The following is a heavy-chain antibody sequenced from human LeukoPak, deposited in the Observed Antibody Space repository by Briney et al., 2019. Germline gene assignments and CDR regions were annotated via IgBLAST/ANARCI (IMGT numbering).Heavy chain of an antibody. Sequence: SVTVSCTCSGYRHTSYSLSWVRQSPGQGLEWVGWISSYNGKTNYGKNVQGRVTMTTDTSTSTAYMELRSLRSDDTAIYYCARNYDSSKDGNDYWGQGTLVTVSS. J-gene: IGHJ4*02. D-gene: IGHD3-22*01. CDR1: GYRHTSYS. CDR3: ARNYDSSKDGNDY. CDR2: ISSYNGKT. V-gene: IGHV1-18*01.